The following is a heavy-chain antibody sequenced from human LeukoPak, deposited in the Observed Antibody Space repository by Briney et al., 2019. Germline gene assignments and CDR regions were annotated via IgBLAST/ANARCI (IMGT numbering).Heavy chain of an antibody. J-gene: IGHJ6*03. CDR2: IYYTGSS. D-gene: IGHD6-19*01. Sequence: SETLSLTCTVSGGSISGYYWSWIRQPPGKGLEYIGHIYYTGSSDYNPSLKSRVTISVDTSKSQFSLKLSSVTAADTAVYYCAKYSDWYLGKGYYYYLDVWGKGTTVTVSS. CDR1: GGSISGYY. V-gene: IGHV4-59*01. CDR3: AKYSDWYLGKGYYYYLDV.